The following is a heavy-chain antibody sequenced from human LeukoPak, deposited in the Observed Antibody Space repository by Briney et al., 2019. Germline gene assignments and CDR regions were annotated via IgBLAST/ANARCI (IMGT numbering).Heavy chain of an antibody. V-gene: IGHV1-69*13. CDR2: IIPIFGTA. J-gene: IGHJ4*02. CDR3: AGSRRSYYIHYDY. D-gene: IGHD1-26*01. CDR1: GGTFSSYA. Sequence: WASVKVSCKASGGTFSSYAISWVRQAPGQGLEWMGGIIPIFGTANYAQKFQGRVTITADESTSTAYMELSSLRSEDTAVYYCAGSRRSYYIHYDYWGRGTLVTVSS.